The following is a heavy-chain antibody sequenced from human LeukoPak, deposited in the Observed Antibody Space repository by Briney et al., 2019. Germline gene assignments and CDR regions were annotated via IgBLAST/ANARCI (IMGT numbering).Heavy chain of an antibody. J-gene: IGHJ5*02. CDR2: FDPEDGET. D-gene: IGHD6-19*01. CDR1: GYLLTDLS. Sequence: ASVKVSCKVSGYLLTDLSMHWVRQAPGKGLEWMGSFDPEDGETIYAQKFQGRVTMTEDTSTDTAYLQLSSLRSEDTAVYYCATGCAPPLHYSGGCDGWLDPWGQGTPVTVSS. CDR3: ATGCAPPLHYSGGCDGWLDP. V-gene: IGHV1-24*01.